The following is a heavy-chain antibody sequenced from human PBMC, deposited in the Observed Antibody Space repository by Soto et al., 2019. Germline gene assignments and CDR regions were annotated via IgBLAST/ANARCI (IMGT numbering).Heavy chain of an antibody. CDR3: AKDPYYGSGSYPTIFDY. CDR2: ISGSGGST. Sequence: GSLRLSCAASGFTFSSYAMSWVRQAPGKGLEWVSAISGSGGSTYYADSVKGRFTISRDNSKNTLYLQMNSLRAEDTAVYYCAKDPYYGSGSYPTIFDYWGQGTLVTGS. V-gene: IGHV3-23*01. CDR1: GFTFSSYA. D-gene: IGHD3-10*01. J-gene: IGHJ4*02.